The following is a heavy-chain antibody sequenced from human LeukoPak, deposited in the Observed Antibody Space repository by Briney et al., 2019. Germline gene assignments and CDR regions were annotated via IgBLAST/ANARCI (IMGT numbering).Heavy chain of an antibody. D-gene: IGHD2-2*01. J-gene: IGHJ4*02. CDR2: INTNTAKP. Sequence: ASVKVSCKASGYTFTSYAMNWVRQAPGQGLEWMGWINTNTAKPTYAQGFTGRFVFSLDSSVSTAYLQINSLNAEGTAVYYCARAASLDYWGQGTLVTVSS. V-gene: IGHV7-4-1*02. CDR3: ARAASLDY. CDR1: GYTFTSYA.